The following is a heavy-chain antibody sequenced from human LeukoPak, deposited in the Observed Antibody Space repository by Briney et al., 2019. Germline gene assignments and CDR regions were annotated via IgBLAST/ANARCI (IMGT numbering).Heavy chain of an antibody. D-gene: IGHD3-9*01. Sequence: GGSLRLSCAASGFTFSSYAMSWVRQAPGKGLEWVSAISGSGGSTYYADSVKGRFTISRDNSKNTLYLQMNSLRAEDTAVYYCATVEGDILTGYFLDYWGQGTLVTVSS. CDR2: ISGSGGST. CDR3: ATVEGDILTGYFLDY. CDR1: GFTFSSYA. J-gene: IGHJ4*02. V-gene: IGHV3-23*01.